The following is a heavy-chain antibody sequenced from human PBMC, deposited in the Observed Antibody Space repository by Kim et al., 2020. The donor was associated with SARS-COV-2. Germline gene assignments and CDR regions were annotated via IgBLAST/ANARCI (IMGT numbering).Heavy chain of an antibody. V-gene: IGHV3-9*01. Sequence: KSRFTISRDDAKNTLYLQMNSLRAEDTTLYYCAKDVGWNKQNCYYYYMDVWGKGTTVTVSS. J-gene: IGHJ6*03. D-gene: IGHD1-1*01. CDR3: AKDVGWNKQNCYYYYMDV.